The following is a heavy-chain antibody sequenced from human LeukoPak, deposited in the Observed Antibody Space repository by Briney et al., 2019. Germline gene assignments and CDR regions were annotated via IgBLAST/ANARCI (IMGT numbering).Heavy chain of an antibody. CDR2: VNGNGGST. D-gene: IGHD3-16*02. J-gene: IGHJ4*02. V-gene: IGHV3-23*01. CDR3: AKSLYGGCDY. CDR1: GFSFSIYA. Sequence: AGGSLRLSCAASGFSFSIYAMSWVRQAPGKGLEWVSGVNGNGGSTSYADSVKGRFTIFRDNSKNTVYLQMNSLRVEDTAVYYCAKSLYGGCDYWGQGTVVTVSS.